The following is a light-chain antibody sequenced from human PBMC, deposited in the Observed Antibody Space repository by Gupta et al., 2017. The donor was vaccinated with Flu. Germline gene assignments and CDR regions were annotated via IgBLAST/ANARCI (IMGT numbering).Light chain of an antibody. Sequence: DIQMTQSPSSLYASLGDRISITCRASEDINTYLNWYQQRPGDSPKLLVYSASTLQGGVPSRFSGSGSGTDFTLTIARLQPGDFATYYCQQTYNMPLTFGQGTKL. CDR1: EDINTY. CDR3: QQTYNMPLT. V-gene: IGKV1-39*01. J-gene: IGKJ2*01. CDR2: SAS.